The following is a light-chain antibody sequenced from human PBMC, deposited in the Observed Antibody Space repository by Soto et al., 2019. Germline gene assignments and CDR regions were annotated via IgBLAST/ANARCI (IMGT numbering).Light chain of an antibody. CDR2: GAS. CDR3: QQYNNWLYT. V-gene: IGKV3-15*01. CDR1: QGVSK. J-gene: IGKJ2*01. Sequence: EIVMTQSPATLSVSPGERATLSSRANQGVSKLAWYQQKPGQAPRLLIYGASTRATDIPARFSGSGSGTEYTVTISSLQSEGCAVYYCQQYNNWLYTCGPGAKLEIK.